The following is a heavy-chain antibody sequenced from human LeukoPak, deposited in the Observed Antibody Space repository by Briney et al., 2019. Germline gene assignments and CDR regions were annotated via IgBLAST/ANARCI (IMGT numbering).Heavy chain of an antibody. CDR1: GFTFSSYW. D-gene: IGHD2-2*01. J-gene: IGHJ4*02. Sequence: GGSLRLSCAASGFTFSSYWMHSVCHAPGKGLVCVSRIISDGSSTWYADSVRGRFTISRDNTTNTLYMQMNSLRAEDTAVCYCAREVTPYCSRTSCYGGTDYWGQGTLVTVSS. CDR2: IISDGSST. V-gene: IGHV3-74*01. CDR3: AREVTPYCSRTSCYGGTDY.